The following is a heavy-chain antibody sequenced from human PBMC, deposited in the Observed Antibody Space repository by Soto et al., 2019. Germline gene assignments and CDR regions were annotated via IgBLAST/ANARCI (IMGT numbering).Heavy chain of an antibody. CDR3: AAKLGTTHYFDF. CDR1: GGPVSSGAYY. CDR2: IYYTGST. V-gene: IGHV4-31*03. D-gene: IGHD7-27*01. Sequence: PSETLSLTCTVSGGPVSSGAYYWTGIRQHPVKGLEWIGYIYYTGSTYYNPSLQSRLTMAIDTSKNQFSLNLNSVTAADTAIYYCAAKLGTTHYFDFWGQGSLVTVSS. J-gene: IGHJ4*02.